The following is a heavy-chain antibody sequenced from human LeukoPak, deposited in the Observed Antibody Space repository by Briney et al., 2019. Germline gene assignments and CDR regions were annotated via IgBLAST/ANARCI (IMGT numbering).Heavy chain of an antibody. V-gene: IGHV3-23*01. Sequence: QAGGSLRLSCVASGFTFSIYAMSWVRQAPGKGLEWVSAISGSGGGTYYADSVKGRFTISRDNSKNTLYLQMNSLRAEDTAVYYCAKDEDSDYWGQGTLVTVSS. CDR2: ISGSGGGT. CDR1: GFTFSIYA. CDR3: AKDEDSDY. D-gene: IGHD2-15*01. J-gene: IGHJ4*02.